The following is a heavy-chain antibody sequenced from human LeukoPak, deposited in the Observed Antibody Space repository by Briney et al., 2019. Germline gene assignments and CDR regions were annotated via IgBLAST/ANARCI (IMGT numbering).Heavy chain of an antibody. CDR3: ARDWSKRNYDSSGYYLSLFDY. CDR2: INPNSGGT. Sequence: ASVKVSCKASGYTFTGYYMHWVRQAPGQGLEWMGWINPNSGGTNYAQKFQGRVTMTRDTFISTAYMELSRLRSDDTAVYYCARDWSKRNYDSSGYYLSLFDYWGQGTLVTVSS. J-gene: IGHJ4*02. D-gene: IGHD3-22*01. CDR1: GYTFTGYY. V-gene: IGHV1-2*02.